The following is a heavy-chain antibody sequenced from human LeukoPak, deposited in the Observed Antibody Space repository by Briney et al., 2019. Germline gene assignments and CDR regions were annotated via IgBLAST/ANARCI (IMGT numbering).Heavy chain of an antibody. Sequence: GGSLRLSCAASGFTFSNYWMSWVRQTPGKGRDWRANIKQDGGQKYYVDSVKGRFTVSRDDAKNSLYLQMNTLRAEDTAVYYCARGIIVVTALYFDSWGQGTLVTVSS. CDR1: GFTFSNYW. V-gene: IGHV3-7*03. D-gene: IGHD2-21*02. CDR2: IKQDGGQK. J-gene: IGHJ4*02. CDR3: ARGIIVVTALYFDS.